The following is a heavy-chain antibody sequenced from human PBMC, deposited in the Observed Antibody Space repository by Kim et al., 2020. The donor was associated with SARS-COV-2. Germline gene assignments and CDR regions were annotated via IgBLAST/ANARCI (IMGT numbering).Heavy chain of an antibody. Sequence: SETLSLTCTVSGGSISSGGYYWSWIRQHPGKGLEWIGYIYYSGSTYYNPSLKSRVTISVDTSKNQFSLKLSSVTAADTAVYYCARGSYSDQSAYWGQGTLVTVSS. D-gene: IGHD1-26*01. CDR3: ARGSYSDQSAY. V-gene: IGHV4-31*03. CDR1: GGSISSGGYY. CDR2: IYYSGST. J-gene: IGHJ4*02.